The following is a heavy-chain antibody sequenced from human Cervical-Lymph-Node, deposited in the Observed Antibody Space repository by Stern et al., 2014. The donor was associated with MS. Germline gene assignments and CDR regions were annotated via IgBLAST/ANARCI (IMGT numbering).Heavy chain of an antibody. CDR1: GDFITSGDYY. CDR3: ARVIRTRTTAFDY. Sequence: QVQLQESGPGLVKPSQTLSLTCTVSGDFITSGDYYWSWILQPPGKGLQFLGYIYYSRRTYYIPSLKSRLTMSIDMSKSQFSLQLSSVTAADTAMYYCARVIRTRTTAFDYWGPGTLVAVSS. J-gene: IGHJ4*02. CDR2: IYYSRRT. D-gene: IGHD1-14*01. V-gene: IGHV4-30-4*01.